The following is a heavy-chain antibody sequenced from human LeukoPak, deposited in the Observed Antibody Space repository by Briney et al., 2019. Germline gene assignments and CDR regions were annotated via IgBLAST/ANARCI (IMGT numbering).Heavy chain of an antibody. V-gene: IGHV3-74*01. Sequence: GGSLRLSCAASGFTFSSSWMHWVRQAPGKGLVWVSHINSDGSSTTYADSVKGRFTISRDNAKNTLYLQMNSLRAEDTAVYYCARVQYYGSGSYYNWFDPWGQGTLVTVSS. CDR2: INSDGSST. CDR3: ARVQYYGSGSYYNWFDP. CDR1: GFTFSSSW. J-gene: IGHJ5*02. D-gene: IGHD3-10*01.